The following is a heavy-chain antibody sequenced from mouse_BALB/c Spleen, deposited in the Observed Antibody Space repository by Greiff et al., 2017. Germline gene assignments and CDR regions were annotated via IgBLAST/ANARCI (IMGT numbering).Heavy chain of an antibody. CDR3: AREGRAGAMDY. CDR1: GFTFSSFG. Sequence: EVQGVESGGGLVQPGGSRKLSCAASGFTFSSFGMHWVRQAPEKGLEWVAYISSGSSTIYYADTVKGRFTISRDNPKNTLFLQMTSLRSEDTAMYYCAREGRAGAMDYWGQGTSVTVSS. CDR2: ISSGSSTI. D-gene: IGHD3-1*01. V-gene: IGHV5-17*02. J-gene: IGHJ4*01.